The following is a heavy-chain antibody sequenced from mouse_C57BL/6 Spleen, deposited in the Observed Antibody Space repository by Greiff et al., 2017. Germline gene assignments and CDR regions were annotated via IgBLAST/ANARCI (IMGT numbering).Heavy chain of an antibody. CDR2: IYPRDGST. CDR3: ARSSNYLYAMDY. V-gene: IGHV1-78*01. D-gene: IGHD2-5*01. CDR1: GYTFTDHT. Sequence: QVQLQQSDAELVKPGASVKISCKVSGYTFTDHTIHWMKQRPEQGLEWIGYIYPRDGSTNYNEKFKGKATLAADKSSSTAYLQLNSLTSEDSAVYCCARSSNYLYAMDYWGQGTSVTVSS. J-gene: IGHJ4*01.